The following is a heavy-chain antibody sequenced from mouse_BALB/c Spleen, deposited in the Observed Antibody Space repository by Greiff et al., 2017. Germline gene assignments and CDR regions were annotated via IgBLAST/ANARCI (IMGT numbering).Heavy chain of an antibody. CDR2: ISSGGSYT. CDR3: TRDTLFAY. J-gene: IGHJ3*01. Sequence: EVQVVESGGGLVKPGGSLKLSCAASGFTFSSYTMSWVRQTPEKRLEWVATISSGGSYTYYPDSVKGRFTISRDNAKNTLYLQMSSLKSEDTAMYYCTRDTLFAYWGQGTLVTVSA. CDR1: GFTFSSYT. V-gene: IGHV5-6-4*01.